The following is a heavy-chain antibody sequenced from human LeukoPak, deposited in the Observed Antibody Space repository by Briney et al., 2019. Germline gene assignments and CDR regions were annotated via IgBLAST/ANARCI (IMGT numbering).Heavy chain of an antibody. D-gene: IGHD2-2*01. J-gene: IGHJ3*02. Sequence: GESLKISCKGSGYSFTSYWIGWVRQMPGKGLEWMGIIYPGDSDTRYSPSFQGQVTISADKSISTAYLQWSSLKASDTAMHYCASLLGYCSSTSCSGAFDIWGQGTMVTVSS. V-gene: IGHV5-51*01. CDR2: IYPGDSDT. CDR1: GYSFTSYW. CDR3: ASLLGYCSSTSCSGAFDI.